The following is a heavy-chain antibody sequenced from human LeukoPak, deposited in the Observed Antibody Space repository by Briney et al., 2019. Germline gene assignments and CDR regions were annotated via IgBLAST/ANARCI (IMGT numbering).Heavy chain of an antibody. Sequence: GWSLRFSCAASGFTFSSYSMNWVRQAPGRGLEWVSSISDRSTYIFNADPVQGRFTISRDDAKNSLYLQMNSLRVEDTAVYYCVRVVYCSGGSCSYYFDYWGQGTLVTVSS. D-gene: IGHD2-15*01. CDR1: GFTFSSYS. CDR3: VRVVYCSGGSCSYYFDY. J-gene: IGHJ4*02. V-gene: IGHV3-21*01. CDR2: ISDRSTYI.